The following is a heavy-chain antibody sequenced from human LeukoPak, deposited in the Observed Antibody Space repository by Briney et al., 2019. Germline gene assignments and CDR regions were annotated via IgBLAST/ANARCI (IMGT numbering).Heavy chain of an antibody. CDR2: IYTSGST. J-gene: IGHJ2*01. Sequence: PSETLSLTCTVSGGSISSYYWSWIRQPAGKGLEWIGRIYTSGSTNYNPSLKSRVAMSVDTPKNQFSLKLSSVTAADTAVYYCARFYGRGSWYRDWYFDLWGRGTLVTVSS. CDR3: ARFYGRGSWYRDWYFDL. CDR1: GGSISSYY. V-gene: IGHV4-4*07. D-gene: IGHD6-13*01.